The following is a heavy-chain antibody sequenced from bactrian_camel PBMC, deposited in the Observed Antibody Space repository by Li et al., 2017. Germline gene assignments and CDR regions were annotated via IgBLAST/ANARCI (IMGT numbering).Heavy chain of an antibody. D-gene: IGHD3*01. CDR1: ADTYSTSC. Sequence: HVQLVESGGGSVQSGGSLRLSCVAPADTYSTSCMGWFRQAPEKEREGVAAIDSFLDADYADFAKGRFTISHDNAKNTMYLRMNSLKPEVTAMYYCAASRWDCSGAYILQSQYYYTYWGQGTQVTVS. CDR2: IDSFLDA. V-gene: IGHV3S53*01. CDR3: AASRWDCSGAYILQSQYYYTY. J-gene: IGHJ4*01.